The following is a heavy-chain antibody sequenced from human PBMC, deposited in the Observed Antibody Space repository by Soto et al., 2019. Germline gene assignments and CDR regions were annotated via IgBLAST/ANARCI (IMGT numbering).Heavy chain of an antibody. D-gene: IGHD3-9*01. J-gene: IGHJ4*02. V-gene: IGHV4-59*01. Sequence: KAXETLSLTCTISGCSISVYYWSWIRQSPRQGLEWIGYVYDNGRPYYSPSLKSRVTISADTSKNQISLKLTSATAADTAVYYCARGVGSSPPRYWGRGTLVTVSS. CDR1: GCSISVYY. CDR3: ARGVGSSPPRY. CDR2: VYDNGRP.